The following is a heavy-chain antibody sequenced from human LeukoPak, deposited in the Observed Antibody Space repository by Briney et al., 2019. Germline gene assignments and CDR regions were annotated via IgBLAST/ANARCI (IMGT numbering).Heavy chain of an antibody. CDR1: GYTFNTYY. D-gene: IGHD6-13*01. CDR3: ARAAAGFDY. J-gene: IGHJ4*02. V-gene: IGHV1-46*02. CDR2: LDPSTGST. Sequence: ASVKVSCKASGYTFNTYYIHWIRQAPGQGLEWMGRLDPSTGSTTSAQKFQGRVTMTSDASTSTLYMELNSLRSEDTAVYYCARAAAGFDYWGQGTLVTVSS.